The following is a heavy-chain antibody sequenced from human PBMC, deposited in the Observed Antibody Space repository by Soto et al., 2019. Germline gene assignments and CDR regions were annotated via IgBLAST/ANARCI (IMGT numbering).Heavy chain of an antibody. CDR2: INAGNGNT. V-gene: IGHV1-3*01. Sequence: GASVKVSCKASGYTFTSYAMHWVCQAPGQRLEWMGWINAGNGNTKYSQKLQGRVTMTTDTSTSTAYMELRSLRSDDTAVYYCASGWYYGSGSYYLPGVEDYWGQGTLVTVSS. CDR3: ASGWYYGSGSYYLPGVEDY. J-gene: IGHJ4*02. CDR1: GYTFTSYA. D-gene: IGHD3-10*01.